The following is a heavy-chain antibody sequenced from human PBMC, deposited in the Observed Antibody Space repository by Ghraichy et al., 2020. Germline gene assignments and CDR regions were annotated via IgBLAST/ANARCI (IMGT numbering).Heavy chain of an antibody. CDR3: ARGRGSGSQAFDI. Sequence: GGSLRLSCAASGFTFSSYSMNWVRQAPGKGLEWVSSISSSSSYIYYADSVKGRFTISRDNAKNSLYLQMNSLRAEDTAVYYCARGRGSGSQAFDIWGQGTMVTVSS. CDR1: GFTFSSYS. V-gene: IGHV3-21*01. J-gene: IGHJ3*02. CDR2: ISSSSSYI. D-gene: IGHD3-10*01.